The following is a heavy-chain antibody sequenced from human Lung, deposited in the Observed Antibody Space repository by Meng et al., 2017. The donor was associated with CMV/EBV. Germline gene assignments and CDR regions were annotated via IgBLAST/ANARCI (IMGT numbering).Heavy chain of an antibody. CDR2: INHSGSN. Sequence: SETLSLTCAVYGWSFRGYYWSWIRQPPGKGLEWIGEINHSGSNNYNPSLKSRVTISVDTSKNQFSLKLSSVTAADTAVYYCASDYGGNSALYWGQGTLVTVSS. CDR1: GWSFRGYY. V-gene: IGHV4-34*01. D-gene: IGHD4-23*01. CDR3: ASDYGGNSALY. J-gene: IGHJ4*02.